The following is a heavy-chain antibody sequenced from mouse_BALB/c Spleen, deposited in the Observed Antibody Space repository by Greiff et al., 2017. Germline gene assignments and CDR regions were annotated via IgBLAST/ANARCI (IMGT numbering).Heavy chain of an antibody. CDR1: GFTFSDYY. D-gene: IGHD1-2*01. J-gene: IGHJ3*01. CDR3: ARVASYGYVLAY. Sequence: DVHLVESGGGLVKPGGSLKLSCAASGFTFSDYYMYWVRQTPEKRLEWVATISDGGSYTYYPDSVKGRFTISRDNAKNNLYLQMSSLKSEDTAMYYCARVASYGYVLAYWGQGTLVTVSA. CDR2: ISDGGSYT. V-gene: IGHV5-4*02.